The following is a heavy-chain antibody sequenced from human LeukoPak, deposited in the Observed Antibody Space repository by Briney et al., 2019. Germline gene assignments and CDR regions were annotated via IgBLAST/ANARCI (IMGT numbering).Heavy chain of an antibody. CDR1: GFTFSSYS. D-gene: IGHD3-16*02. Sequence: GGSLRLSCAASGFTFSSYSMNWVRQAPGKGLEWVSSISSSSSYIYYADSVKGRFTISRDNAKNSLYLQMNSLRAEDTAVYYCARGGMNDASYLHFDYWGQGNLFTVSS. CDR3: ARGGMNDASYLHFDY. CDR2: ISSSSSYI. J-gene: IGHJ4*02. V-gene: IGHV3-21*01.